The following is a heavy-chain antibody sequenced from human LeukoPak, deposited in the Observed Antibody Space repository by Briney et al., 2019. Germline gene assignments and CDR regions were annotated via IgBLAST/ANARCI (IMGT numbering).Heavy chain of an antibody. Sequence: PSETLSLTCTVSGGSISSSSYYWGWIRQPPGKGLEWIGSIYYSGSTYYNPSLKSRVTISVDTSKNQFSLKLSSVTAADTAVYYYARPAGVQREPNWFDPWGQGTLVTVSS. J-gene: IGHJ5*02. V-gene: IGHV4-39*01. CDR1: GGSISSSSYY. CDR3: ARPAGVQREPNWFDP. CDR2: IYYSGST. D-gene: IGHD3-10*01.